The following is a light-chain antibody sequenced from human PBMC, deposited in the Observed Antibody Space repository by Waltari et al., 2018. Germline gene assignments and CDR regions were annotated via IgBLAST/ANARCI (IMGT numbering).Light chain of an antibody. CDR1: ENVNNY. V-gene: IGKV1-39*01. CDR2: KAS. J-gene: IGKJ1*01. CDR3: QHGYGTPWT. Sequence: DIQMTQSPSSLSASVGDRVTITCRASENVNNYLNWYQQKPVKAPKLLIYKASTLQSGVPSRFSGSGSGTDYTFTISSLQSEDVATYYCQHGYGTPWTFGQGTKVEIK.